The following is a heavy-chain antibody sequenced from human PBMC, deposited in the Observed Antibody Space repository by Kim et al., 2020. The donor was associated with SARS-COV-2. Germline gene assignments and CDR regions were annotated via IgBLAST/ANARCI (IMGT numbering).Heavy chain of an antibody. CDR2: IYSGGTT. J-gene: IGHJ6*01. Sequence: GESLKISCAASGFIVSSNYMSWVRQAPGKGLEWVSVIYSGGTTYYADSVKGRFTISRHNSKNTLYLQMNSLRAEDTAVYYCVRDREYSYGSLLYYGMDVW. CDR3: VRDREYSYGSLLYYGMDV. D-gene: IGHD5-18*01. CDR1: GFIVSSNY. V-gene: IGHV3-53*04.